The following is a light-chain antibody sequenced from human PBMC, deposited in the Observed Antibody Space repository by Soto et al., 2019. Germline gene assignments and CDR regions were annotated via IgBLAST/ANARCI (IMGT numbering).Light chain of an antibody. CDR1: SSNLWAGYD. V-gene: IGLV1-40*01. CDR3: QAYDYSLTASV. Sequence: QSVRTQPPSLSGAPGQRVTISCTGKSSNLWAGYDVHWYQQLTGAAPKLVIFGNRNRPSGVPERFSGSKSGTSASLAITGLQAEDEADYYCQAYDYSLTASVFGGGTQLTVL. CDR2: GNR. J-gene: IGLJ3*02.